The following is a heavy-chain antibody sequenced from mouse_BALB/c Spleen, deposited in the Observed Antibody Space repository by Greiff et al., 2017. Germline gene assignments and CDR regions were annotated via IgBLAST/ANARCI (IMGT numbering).Heavy chain of an antibody. J-gene: IGHJ3*01. V-gene: IGHV5-6-4*01. D-gene: IGHD1-2*01. CDR3: TRDEGDYGYAFAY. Sequence: EVHLVESGGGLVKPGGSLKLSCAASGFTFSSYTMSWVRQTPEKRLEWVATISSGGSYTYYPDSVKGRFTISRDNAKNTLYLQMSSLKSEDTAMYYCTRDEGDYGYAFAYWGQGTLVTVSA. CDR2: ISSGGSYT. CDR1: GFTFSSYT.